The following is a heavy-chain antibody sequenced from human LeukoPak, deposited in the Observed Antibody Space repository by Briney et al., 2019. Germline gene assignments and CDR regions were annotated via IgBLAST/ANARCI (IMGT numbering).Heavy chain of an antibody. Sequence: GGSLRLSCAASGFTFSSYWMHWVRQAPGEGLVWVSRINTDGSSTSYADSVKGRFTISRDNAKNTLYLQMNSLRAEDTAVYYCARDLFGNSWFDPWGQGTLVTVSS. CDR1: GFTFSSYW. CDR2: INTDGSST. V-gene: IGHV3-74*01. CDR3: ARDLFGNSWFDP. D-gene: IGHD1-14*01. J-gene: IGHJ5*02.